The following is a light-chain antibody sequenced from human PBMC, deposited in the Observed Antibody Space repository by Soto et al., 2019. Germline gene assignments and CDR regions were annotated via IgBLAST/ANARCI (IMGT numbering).Light chain of an antibody. CDR2: DVS. CDR1: SSDVGGYNY. Sequence: QSALTQPASVSESPGQSITISCTGTSSDVGGYNYVSWYQQHPGKAPKLMIYDVSNRPSGVSNRFSGSKSGNTASLTISGLQAEDEADYYCSSYTSSSTLGHVVFGGGTKLTVL. CDR3: SSYTSSSTLGHVV. V-gene: IGLV2-14*01. J-gene: IGLJ2*01.